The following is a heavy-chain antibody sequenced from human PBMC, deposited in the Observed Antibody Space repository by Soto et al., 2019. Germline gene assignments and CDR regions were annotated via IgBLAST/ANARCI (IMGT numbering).Heavy chain of an antibody. CDR2: INPSGGST. J-gene: IGHJ4*02. CDR1: GYTFTSYY. V-gene: IGHV1-46*01. Sequence: GASVKVSCKASGYTFTSYYMHWVRQAPGQGLEWMGIINPSGGSTSYAQKFQGRVTMTRDTSTSTVYMELSSLRSVDTATYYCTHVSGYVDYWGQGTLVTVSS. CDR3: THVSGYVDY. D-gene: IGHD1-26*01.